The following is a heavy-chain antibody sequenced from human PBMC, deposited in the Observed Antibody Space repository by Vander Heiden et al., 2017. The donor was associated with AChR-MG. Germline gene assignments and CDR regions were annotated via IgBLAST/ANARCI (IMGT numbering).Heavy chain of an antibody. Sequence: EVQLLESGGGLVQPGGYLRLSCAASGFPFSSYAMNWVRQAPAKGLEWVSGISGGGGGTYYADPVKGRFTISRYNSKNTLYLLMNSLRAEDTALYYCIAGVSAPPFDYWGQGTLVTVSS. J-gene: IGHJ4*02. CDR1: GFPFSSYA. D-gene: IGHD2-15*01. CDR3: IAGVSAPPFDY. CDR2: ISGGGGGT. V-gene: IGHV3-23*01.